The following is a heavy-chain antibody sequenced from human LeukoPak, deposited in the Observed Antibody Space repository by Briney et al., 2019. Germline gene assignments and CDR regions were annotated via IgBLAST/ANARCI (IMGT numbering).Heavy chain of an antibody. CDR1: GFTFSSYS. D-gene: IGHD2-15*01. Sequence: GGSLRLSCAASGFTFSSYSMNWVRQAPGKGLEWVSSISSSSSYIYYADSVKGRFTISRDNAKNSLYLQMNSLRAEDTAVYYCAAQGHCSGGSCYFPLDYWGQGTLVTVSS. CDR2: ISSSSSYI. V-gene: IGHV3-21*01. CDR3: AAQGHCSGGSCYFPLDY. J-gene: IGHJ4*02.